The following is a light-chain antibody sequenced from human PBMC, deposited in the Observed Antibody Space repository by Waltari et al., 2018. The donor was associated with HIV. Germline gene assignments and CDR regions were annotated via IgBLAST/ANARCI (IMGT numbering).Light chain of an antibody. Sequence: YELTHPPSVSLSPRQTARITCSGDALPKQYVYWYQRRQGQAPGLVIYKDTERTSGIPERFSGSSSGTTATLTIIGGQAQDEADYHCQSADSNASLWVFGGGTKLTVL. CDR1: ALPKQY. J-gene: IGLJ3*02. CDR2: KDT. CDR3: QSADSNASLWV. V-gene: IGLV3-25*03.